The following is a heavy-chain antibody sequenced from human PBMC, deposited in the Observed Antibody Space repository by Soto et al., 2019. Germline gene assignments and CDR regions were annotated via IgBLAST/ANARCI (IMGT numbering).Heavy chain of an antibody. J-gene: IGHJ4*02. CDR3: AKDPIVGVPPRLFDY. Sequence: EVQLLESGGGLVQPGGSLRLSCAASGFTFSSYAMSWVRQAPGKGLEWVSAISGSGGSTYYADSVKGRFTISRDNSKKTRYLQMNSLRAEDTAVYYCAKDPIVGVPPRLFDYWGQGTLVTVSS. D-gene: IGHD3-22*01. V-gene: IGHV3-23*01. CDR2: ISGSGGST. CDR1: GFTFSSYA.